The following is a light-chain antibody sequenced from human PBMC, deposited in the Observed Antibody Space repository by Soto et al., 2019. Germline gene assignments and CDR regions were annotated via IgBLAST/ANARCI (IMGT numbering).Light chain of an antibody. CDR2: GAS. CDR3: QQYNSWPPLT. Sequence: EIVMTQSPATLSLSPGERATLSCRASQSVYTDVAWYQQKPGQSPRLLIYGASTRASDIPARFSGSGSGTDFTLTISSLQSGDVAVYYYQQYNSWPPLTFGGGTKVDIK. V-gene: IGKV3-15*01. CDR1: QSVYTD. J-gene: IGKJ4*01.